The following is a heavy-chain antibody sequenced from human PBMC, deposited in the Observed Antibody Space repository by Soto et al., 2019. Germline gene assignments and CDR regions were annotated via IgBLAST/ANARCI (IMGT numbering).Heavy chain of an antibody. Sequence: ASVKVSCKASGGTFSSYAIIWLRQAPGQGLEWMGWIIAINGSTNYAQKLQGRVTMTTDTSTSTAYMELRSLRSDDTAVYYCARDPFTAVAVTGDYCGHGTLVTVSS. V-gene: IGHV1-18*01. J-gene: IGHJ4*01. D-gene: IGHD6-19*01. CDR3: ARDPFTAVAVTGDY. CDR2: IIAINGST. CDR1: GGTFSSYA.